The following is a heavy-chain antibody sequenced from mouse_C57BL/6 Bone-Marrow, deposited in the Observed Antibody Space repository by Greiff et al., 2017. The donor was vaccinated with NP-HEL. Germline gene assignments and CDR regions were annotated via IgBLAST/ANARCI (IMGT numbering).Heavy chain of an antibody. J-gene: IGHJ4*01. CDR2: INPSNGGT. CDR1: GYTFTSYW. CDR3: ARKIYGNYDAMDY. D-gene: IGHD2-1*01. V-gene: IGHV1-53*01. Sequence: QVQLQQPGTELVKPGASVKLSCKASGYTFTSYWMHWVKQRPGQGLEWIGNINPSNGGTNYNEKFQSKATLTVDKSSSTAYMQLSSLTSEDSAVYYCARKIYGNYDAMDYWGQGTSVTVSS.